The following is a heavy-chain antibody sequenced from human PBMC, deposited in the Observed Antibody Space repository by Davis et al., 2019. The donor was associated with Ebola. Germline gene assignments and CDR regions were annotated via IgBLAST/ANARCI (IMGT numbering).Heavy chain of an antibody. CDR3: ARVVRYYGSGSYIH. CDR1: GYTFTGYD. CDR2: INPNSGGT. D-gene: IGHD3-10*01. J-gene: IGHJ4*02. V-gene: IGHV1-2*06. Sequence: ASVKVSCKASGYTFTGYDMHCVRQVPGQGLEWMGRINPNSGGTNYAQKFQGRVTMTRDTAISTAYMELSRLRSDDTAVYYCARVVRYYGSGSYIHCGQGTLVTVSS.